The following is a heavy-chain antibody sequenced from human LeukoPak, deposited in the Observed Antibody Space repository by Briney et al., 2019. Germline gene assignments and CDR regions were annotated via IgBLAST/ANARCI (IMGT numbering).Heavy chain of an antibody. V-gene: IGHV1-3*01. CDR2: INAGNGNT. Sequence: ASVTVSCKASGGTFSSYAISWVRQAPGQGLEWMGWINAGNGNTKYSQKFQGRVTITRDTSASTAYMELSSLRSEDTAVYYCATLRYDFWSGYRFDPWGQGTLVTVSS. D-gene: IGHD3-3*01. CDR3: ATLRYDFWSGYRFDP. CDR1: GGTFSSYA. J-gene: IGHJ5*02.